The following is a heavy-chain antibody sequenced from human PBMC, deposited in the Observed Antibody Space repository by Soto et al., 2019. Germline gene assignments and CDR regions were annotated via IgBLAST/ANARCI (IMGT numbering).Heavy chain of an antibody. V-gene: IGHV3-23*01. D-gene: IGHD1-26*01. CDR1: GFTFSNYA. Sequence: EVQLLESGGGLVQPGGSLRLSCAASGFTFSNYALSWVCQAPGKGLEWVSAITGSGDRTYYADSVKGRFTVSRDNSKNTLSLEMNSLSAEDTALYYCAKGLGSGSYAASDSWGQGTLVTVSS. CDR2: ITGSGDRT. J-gene: IGHJ5*01. CDR3: AKGLGSGSYAASDS.